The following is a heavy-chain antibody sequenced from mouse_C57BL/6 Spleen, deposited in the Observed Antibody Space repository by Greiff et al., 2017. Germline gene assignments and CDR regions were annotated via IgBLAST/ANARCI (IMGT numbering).Heavy chain of an antibody. Sequence: EVKLVESGEGLVKPGGSLKLSCAASGFTFSSYAMSWVRQTPEKRLEWVAYISSGGDYIYYADTVKGRFTISRDNARNTLYLQMSSLKSEDTAMYYCTRPRRNYYAMDYWGQGTSVTVSS. V-gene: IGHV5-9-1*02. CDR2: ISSGGDYI. CDR3: TRPRRNYYAMDY. CDR1: GFTFSSYA. J-gene: IGHJ4*01.